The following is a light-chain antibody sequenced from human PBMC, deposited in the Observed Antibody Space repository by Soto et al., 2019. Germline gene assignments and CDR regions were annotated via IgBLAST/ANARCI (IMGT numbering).Light chain of an antibody. Sequence: SALAQPPSVSGTPGQMVTISCSGSSSNIGKNTVSWYQQLPGAAPKPLISTDNQRPSGVPDRFSGSKSGTSASLAISGLQSEDEADYYCAAWDNSLNGHVFGTGTKVTVL. CDR2: TDN. J-gene: IGLJ1*01. CDR1: SSNIGKNT. CDR3: AAWDNSLNGHV. V-gene: IGLV1-44*01.